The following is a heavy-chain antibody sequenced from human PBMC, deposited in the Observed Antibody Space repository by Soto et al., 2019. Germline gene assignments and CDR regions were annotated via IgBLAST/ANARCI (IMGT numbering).Heavy chain of an antibody. CDR2: IIPIFGTA. CDR3: ARAKGMVRGGIAYTWFDP. CDR1: GGTFSSYA. V-gene: IGHV1-69*01. D-gene: IGHD3-10*01. J-gene: IGHJ5*02. Sequence: QVQLVQSGAEVKKPGSSVKVSCKASGGTFSSYAISWVRQAPGQGLEWMGGIIPIFGTANYAQKFQGRVTITADESTSTAYMELRSLRSEDTAVYYCARAKGMVRGGIAYTWFDPWGQGTLVTVSS.